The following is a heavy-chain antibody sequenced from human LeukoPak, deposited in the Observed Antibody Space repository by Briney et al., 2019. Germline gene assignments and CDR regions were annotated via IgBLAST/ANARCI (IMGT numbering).Heavy chain of an antibody. CDR1: GFTFSSYD. J-gene: IGHJ5*02. CDR3: ARGHMLTGYYNFAWFDP. D-gene: IGHD3-9*01. V-gene: IGHV3-13*01. Sequence: GGSLRLSCAASGFTFSSYDMHWVLQPTGKGLEWLSAIGTAGDTYYSHSVKGRFTISRENAKNSLYLHMNSLSAGDTAVYFCARGHMLTGYYNFAWFDPWGQGTLVTVSS. CDR2: IGTAGDT.